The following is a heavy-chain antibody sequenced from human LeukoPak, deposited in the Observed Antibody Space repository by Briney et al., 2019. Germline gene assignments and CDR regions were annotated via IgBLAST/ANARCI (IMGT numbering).Heavy chain of an antibody. V-gene: IGHV3-21*01. Sequence: GGSLRLSCAASGFTFSSYSMNWVRQAPGKGLEWVSSISSSSSYIYSADSVKGRFTISRDNAKNSLYLQMNSLRAEDTAVYYCARTYYYGSGSYGDDYWGQGTLVTVSS. J-gene: IGHJ4*02. D-gene: IGHD3-10*01. CDR3: ARTYYYGSGSYGDDY. CDR2: ISSSSSYI. CDR1: GFTFSSYS.